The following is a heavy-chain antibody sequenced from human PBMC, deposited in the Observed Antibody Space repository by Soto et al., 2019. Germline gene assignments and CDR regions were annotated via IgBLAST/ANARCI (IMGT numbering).Heavy chain of an antibody. J-gene: IGHJ4*02. V-gene: IGHV1-69*02. CDR2: IIPILGIA. Sequence: QVQLVQSGAEVKKPGSSVKVSCKASGGTFSSYTISWVRQAPGQGLEWMGRIIPILGIANYAQKFQGRVTITADKSTSTAYMELSSLRSEDTAVYYCASYLGGDYRDYWGQGTLVTVSS. D-gene: IGHD4-17*01. CDR1: GGTFSSYT. CDR3: ASYLGGDYRDY.